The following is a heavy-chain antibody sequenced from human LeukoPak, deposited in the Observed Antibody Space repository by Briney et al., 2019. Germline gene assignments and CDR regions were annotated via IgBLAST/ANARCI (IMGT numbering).Heavy chain of an antibody. CDR3: TKGDDYGASARLPKFNWFDP. D-gene: IGHD4-17*01. Sequence: PGGSLRLSCAASVFTFTTCAMHWVRQAPGKGLEWVAYIRYDGNNKNYADSVKGRFIISRHNSKDMLYVQMNSLRPEDTAVYYCTKGDDYGASARLPKFNWFDPWGQGTLVTVSS. J-gene: IGHJ5*02. CDR1: VFTFTTCA. CDR2: IRYDGNNK. V-gene: IGHV3-30*02.